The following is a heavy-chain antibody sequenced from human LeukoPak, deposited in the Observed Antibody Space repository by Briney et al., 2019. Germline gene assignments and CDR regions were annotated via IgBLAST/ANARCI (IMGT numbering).Heavy chain of an antibody. CDR1: GGSISSYY. D-gene: IGHD3-22*01. J-gene: IGHJ4*02. CDR2: IYYSGST. V-gene: IGHV4-59*01. Sequence: SETLSLTCTVSGGSISSYYWSWIRQPPGKGLEWIGYIYYSGSTNYNPSLKSRVTISVDTSKNQFSLKLSSVTAADAAVYYCARTIDYYDSRGVYFDYWGQGTLVTVSS. CDR3: ARTIDYYDSRGVYFDY.